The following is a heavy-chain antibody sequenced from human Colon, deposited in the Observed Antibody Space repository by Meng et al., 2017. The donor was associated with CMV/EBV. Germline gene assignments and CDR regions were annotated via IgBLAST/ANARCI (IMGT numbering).Heavy chain of an antibody. CDR3: AKDRSSGFNFGRFES. CDR2: ISGRGGST. V-gene: IGHV3-23*01. D-gene: IGHD1-26*01. J-gene: IGHJ4*02. Sequence: GGSLRLSCAASGFGFSSFAMSWVRQAPGKGLEWVSTISGRGGSTFYAHSVKGRFTISRDNSKNTLYLQLNSLRTDDTAVYYCAKDRSSGFNFGRFESWGQGTLVTVSS. CDR1: GFGFSSFA.